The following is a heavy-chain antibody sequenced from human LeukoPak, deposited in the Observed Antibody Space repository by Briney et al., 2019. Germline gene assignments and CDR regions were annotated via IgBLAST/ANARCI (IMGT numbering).Heavy chain of an antibody. Sequence: GGSLRLSCAASGFTFSSYGMHWVRQAPGKGLEWVAFIRYDGSNKYYADSVKGRFTISRDNSKNTLYLQMNSLRAEDTALYYCARENYDYVWGSYQNWGQGTLVTVSS. CDR1: GFTFSSYG. V-gene: IGHV3-30*02. D-gene: IGHD3-16*02. J-gene: IGHJ4*02. CDR3: ARENYDYVWGSYQN. CDR2: IRYDGSNK.